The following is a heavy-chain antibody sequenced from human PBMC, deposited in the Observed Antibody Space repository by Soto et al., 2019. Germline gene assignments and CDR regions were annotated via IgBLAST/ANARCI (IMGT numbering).Heavy chain of an antibody. D-gene: IGHD2-2*01. J-gene: IGHJ6*04. CDR2: IYYSGST. CDR1: GGSISSGGYY. V-gene: IGHV4-31*03. CDR3: ARIWLGYCSSTSCQSVDV. Sequence: SETLSLTCTVSGGSISSGGYYWSWIRQHPGKGLEWIGYIYYSGSTYYNPSLKSRVTISVETSKNQFSLKLSSVTAADTAVYYCARIWLGYCSSTSCQSVDVWGKGTTVTVSS.